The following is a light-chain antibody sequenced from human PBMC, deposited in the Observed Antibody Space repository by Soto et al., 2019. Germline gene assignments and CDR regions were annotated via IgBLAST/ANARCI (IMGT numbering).Light chain of an antibody. Sequence: EIVMTQSPATLSVSPGERATLSCRASQSVSSNLAWYQQKPGQAPRLLIYGASTRATGIPARFSGSGSGTEFTLTIRSLQSEDFAVYYCNQYDNTPQTFGQGTKVDIK. V-gene: IGKV3-15*01. CDR2: GAS. CDR3: NQYDNTPQT. CDR1: QSVSSN. J-gene: IGKJ2*01.